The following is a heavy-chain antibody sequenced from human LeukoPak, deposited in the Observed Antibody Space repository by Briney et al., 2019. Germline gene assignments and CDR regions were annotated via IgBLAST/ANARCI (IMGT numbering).Heavy chain of an antibody. CDR1: GGSIKSHF. Sequence: SETLSLTCTVSGGSIKSHFWSWVGQPPGKRLEWIGYIFHSGSTNYNPSLKSRVTISVDTSKNQFSLRLTSVTAADTAVYYCVRTNPWDLTYYFDYWGQGTLVTVSS. D-gene: IGHD1-14*01. J-gene: IGHJ4*02. CDR2: IFHSGST. V-gene: IGHV4-59*11. CDR3: VRTNPWDLTYYFDY.